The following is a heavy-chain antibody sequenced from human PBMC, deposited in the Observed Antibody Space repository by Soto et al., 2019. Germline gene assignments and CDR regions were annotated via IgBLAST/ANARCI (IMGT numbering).Heavy chain of an antibody. J-gene: IGHJ3*02. D-gene: IGHD6-19*01. V-gene: IGHV3-30-3*01. CDR2: ISYDGSNK. CDR3: ATSRFNSQWLDTFDI. Sequence: GGSLRLSCAASGFTFSSYAMHWVRQAPGKGLEWVAVISYDGSNKYYADSVKGRFTISRDNSKNTLYLQMNSLRAEDTAVYYCATSRFNSQWLDTFDIWGQGTMVTVSS. CDR1: GFTFSSYA.